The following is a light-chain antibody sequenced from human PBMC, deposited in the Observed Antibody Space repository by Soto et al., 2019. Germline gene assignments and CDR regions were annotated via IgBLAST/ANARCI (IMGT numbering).Light chain of an antibody. Sequence: EIVMTQSPATLSVSPGERATLSCRASQSVSSNLAWYQQKPGQPPRLLIYGASTRATAIPARFSGSGSGTEFTLSISSLQSEDVAVYSCEQYNSWPPVYTFGQGTKLEIK. CDR1: QSVSSN. CDR2: GAS. V-gene: IGKV3-15*01. J-gene: IGKJ2*01. CDR3: EQYNSWPPVYT.